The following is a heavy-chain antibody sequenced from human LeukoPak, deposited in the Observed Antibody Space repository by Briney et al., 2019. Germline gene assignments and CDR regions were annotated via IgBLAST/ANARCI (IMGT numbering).Heavy chain of an antibody. D-gene: IGHD3-22*01. CDR3: ARRVLYDSSGYPNDAFDI. CDR1: GGSMSPYH. CDR2: IYYSGST. Sequence: PSETLSLTCTVSGGSMSPYHWGWIRQPPGKGLEWTGYIYYSGSTNYNPSLKSRVTISVDTSKNQFSLKLSSVTAADTAVYYCARRVLYDSSGYPNDAFDIWGQGTMVTVSS. J-gene: IGHJ3*02. V-gene: IGHV4-59*08.